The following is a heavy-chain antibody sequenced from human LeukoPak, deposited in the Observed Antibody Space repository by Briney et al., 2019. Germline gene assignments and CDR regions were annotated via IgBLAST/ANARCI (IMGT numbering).Heavy chain of an antibody. Sequence: GESLKISCKGSGYSFTNYWIGWVRQMPGKGLEWMGIIYPGDSDTRYSPSFQGQVTISADKSISTAYLQWSSLKASDTAMYYCARHVSGGNGYHAFDIWGQGTMVTVSS. CDR3: ARHVSGGNGYHAFDI. V-gene: IGHV5-51*01. CDR1: GYSFTNYW. D-gene: IGHD4-23*01. J-gene: IGHJ3*02. CDR2: IYPGDSDT.